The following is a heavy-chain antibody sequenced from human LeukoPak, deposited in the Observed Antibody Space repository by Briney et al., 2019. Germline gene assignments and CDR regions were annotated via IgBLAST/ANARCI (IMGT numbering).Heavy chain of an antibody. Sequence: PSETLSLTCTVSGGSISSSSYYWGWIRQPPGKGLEWIGSIYYSGSTYYNPSLKSRVTISVDTSKNQFSLKLSSVTAADTAVYYCARTYSSGWYGYYYYMDVWGKGTTVTISS. J-gene: IGHJ6*03. CDR1: GGSISSSSYY. V-gene: IGHV4-39*07. D-gene: IGHD6-19*01. CDR3: ARTYSSGWYGYYYYMDV. CDR2: IYYSGST.